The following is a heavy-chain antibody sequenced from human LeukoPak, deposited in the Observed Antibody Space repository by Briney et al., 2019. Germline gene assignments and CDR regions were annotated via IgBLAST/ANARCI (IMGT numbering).Heavy chain of an antibody. Sequence: GGSLRLSCVASGFTFSSYWMHWVRQAPGKGLEWVSRINSDGSFTSYEDSVKGRFTISRDNAKNTLYLQMDSLRADDTAVYYCSRGSGEFDYWGQGTLVTVSS. CDR1: GFTFSSYW. CDR3: SRGSGEFDY. J-gene: IGHJ4*02. V-gene: IGHV3-74*01. CDR2: INSDGSFT. D-gene: IGHD3-3*01.